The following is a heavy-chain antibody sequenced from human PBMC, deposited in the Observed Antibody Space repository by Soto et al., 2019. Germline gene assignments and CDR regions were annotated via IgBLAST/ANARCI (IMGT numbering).Heavy chain of an antibody. CDR2: IIPIFGTA. D-gene: IGHD5-18*01. CDR3: ARRIQLGLTWENWFEP. CDR1: GGTFSSYA. V-gene: IGHV1-69*06. J-gene: IGHJ5*02. Sequence: GASVKVSCKASGGTFSSYAISWVRQAPGQGLEWMGGIIPIFGTANYAQKFQGRVTITADKSTSTAYMELSSLRSEGTAVYYCARRIQLGLTWENWFEPWGQRTLVTVSS.